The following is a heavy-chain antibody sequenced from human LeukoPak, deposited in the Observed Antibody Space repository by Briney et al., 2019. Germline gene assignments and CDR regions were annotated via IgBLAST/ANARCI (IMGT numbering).Heavy chain of an antibody. CDR1: GGSISSYY. J-gene: IGHJ4*02. CDR3: AGHYGSGFDY. D-gene: IGHD6-19*01. V-gene: IGHV4-59*08. CDR2: IYYSGST. Sequence: SETLSLTCTVSGGSISSYYWSWIRQSPGKGLEWIGYIYYSGSTNYNPSLKSRVTLSVDTSKNQFSLKLSSVTAADTAVYYCAGHYGSGFDYWGQGTLVIVSS.